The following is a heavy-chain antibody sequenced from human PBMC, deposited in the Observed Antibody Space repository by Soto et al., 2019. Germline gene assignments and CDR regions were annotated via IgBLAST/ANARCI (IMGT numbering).Heavy chain of an antibody. CDR3: VRTSLVVAVATRYDF. J-gene: IGHJ4*02. CDR2: IDSDGSRI. V-gene: IGHV3-74*01. Sequence: EVQLVESGGGVVQPGESLRLSCAASGFTFSNYWMHWVRQAPGKGLVWVSRIDSDGSRITYADFVKGRFTISRDNAKNTVYLHMNSLTAEDTAVYYCVRTSLVVAVATRYDFWGQGTLVTVSS. CDR1: GFTFSNYW. D-gene: IGHD2-15*01.